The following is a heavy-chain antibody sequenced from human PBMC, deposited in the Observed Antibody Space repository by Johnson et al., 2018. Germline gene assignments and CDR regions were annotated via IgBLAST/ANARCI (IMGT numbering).Heavy chain of an antibody. CDR1: GFTFSSYA. V-gene: IGHV3-23*04. CDR3: ARPAVPSFWSGISFNYGMDV. D-gene: IGHD3-3*01. J-gene: IGHJ6*02. Sequence: VQLVESGGGLVQXGGSLRLSCAASGFTFSSYAMSWVRQAPGKGLEWVAAISGSGGSTYQDASVQGRFTISRDNSKNTLYLQMNGRRAEATAIYYCARPAVPSFWSGISFNYGMDVWGQGTTVTISS. CDR2: ISGSGGST.